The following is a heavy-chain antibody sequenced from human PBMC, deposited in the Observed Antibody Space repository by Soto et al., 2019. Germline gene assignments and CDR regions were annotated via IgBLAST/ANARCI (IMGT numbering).Heavy chain of an antibody. CDR2: IYYGGST. V-gene: IGHV4-39*01. CDR1: GGSISSSSYY. CDR3: AREVLSRDSANIVVVVAARFDP. J-gene: IGHJ5*02. Sequence: SETLSLTCTVSGGSISSSSYYWGRIRQPPGEGLEWIGSIYYGGSTYYNPSLKSRVTISVDTSKNQFSLKLSSVTAADTAVYYCAREVLSRDSANIVVVVAARFDPWGQGTLVTVSS. D-gene: IGHD2-15*01.